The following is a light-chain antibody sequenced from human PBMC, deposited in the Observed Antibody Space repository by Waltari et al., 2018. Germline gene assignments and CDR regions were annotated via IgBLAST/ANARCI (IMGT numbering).Light chain of an antibody. Sequence: IQMTQSPSSVSASVGDRVTITCRASQAISSWLAWYQQKPGNSPNLLIYHASNLQSGVPSRFSGSGSGTDFTLTISSLRPEDSATYYCQQGSAFPPTFGQGTKVEIK. V-gene: IGKV1-12*01. J-gene: IGKJ1*01. CDR3: QQGSAFPPT. CDR1: QAISSW. CDR2: HAS.